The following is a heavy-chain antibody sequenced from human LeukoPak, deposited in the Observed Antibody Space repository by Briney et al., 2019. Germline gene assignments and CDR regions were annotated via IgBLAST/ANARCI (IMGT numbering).Heavy chain of an antibody. V-gene: IGHV4-39*01. D-gene: IGHD3-10*01. CDR2: IYYSGST. CDR1: GGSISSSSYY. CDR3: ARQVLLWFGELSSGDADY. Sequence: PSETLSLTCTVSGGSISSSSYYWGWIRQPPGKGLEWIGSIYYSGSTYYNPSLKSRVTISVDASKNQFSLKRSSVTAADTAVYYCARQVLLWFGELSSGDADYWGQGTLVTVSS. J-gene: IGHJ4*02.